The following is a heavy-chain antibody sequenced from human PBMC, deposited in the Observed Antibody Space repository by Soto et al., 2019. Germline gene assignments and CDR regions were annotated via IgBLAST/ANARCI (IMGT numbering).Heavy chain of an antibody. J-gene: IGHJ5*02. CDR2: ITGSGDRT. V-gene: IGHV3-23*01. D-gene: IGHD6-19*01. Sequence: EVQLLESGGGLVQPGGSLRLSCAASGFNFSNYGMSWVRQAPGKGRECVSGITGSGDRTSYADSVKGRFTVSRDNSQNPVSLHMNSLRVEDSAIYYCAKGYRSGWHSSLSSWGQGTLVTVSS. CDR1: GFNFSNYG. CDR3: AKGYRSGWHSSLSS.